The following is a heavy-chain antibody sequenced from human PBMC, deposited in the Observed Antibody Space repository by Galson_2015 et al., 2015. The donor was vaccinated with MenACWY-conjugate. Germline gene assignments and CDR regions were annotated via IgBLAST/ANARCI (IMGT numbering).Heavy chain of an antibody. V-gene: IGHV4-59*01. Sequence: SETLSLTCTVSGGSISSYYWSWIRQPPGKGLEWIGYIYYSGSTNYNPSLKSRVTISVDTSKNQFSLKLSSVTAADTAVYYCARGGAAAGFLDYWGQGTLVTVSS. CDR1: GGSISSYY. D-gene: IGHD6-13*01. CDR3: ARGGAAAGFLDY. J-gene: IGHJ4*02. CDR2: IYYSGST.